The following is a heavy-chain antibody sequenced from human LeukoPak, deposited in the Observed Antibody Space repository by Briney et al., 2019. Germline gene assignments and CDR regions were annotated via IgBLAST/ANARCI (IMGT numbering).Heavy chain of an antibody. CDR3: AKSLDLGYYYYYMDV. CDR1: GFTFSSYA. Sequence: GGSLRLSCAASGFTFSSYAMSWVRQAPGKGLEWVSAFSGSGGSTYCADSVKGRFTISRDNSKNTLYLQMNSLRAEDTAVYYCAKSLDLGYYYYYMDVWGKGTTVTVSS. J-gene: IGHJ6*03. D-gene: IGHD2-2*03. V-gene: IGHV3-23*01. CDR2: FSGSGGST.